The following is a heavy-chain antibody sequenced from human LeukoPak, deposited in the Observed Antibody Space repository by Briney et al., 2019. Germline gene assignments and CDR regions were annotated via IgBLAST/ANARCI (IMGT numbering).Heavy chain of an antibody. V-gene: IGHV3-23*01. CDR2: ISGSGDST. J-gene: IGHJ4*02. CDR1: GFTFSTYA. D-gene: IGHD3-22*01. Sequence: GGSLRLSCAASGFTFSTYAMSWVRQAPGKGLEWVSAISGSGDSTYYTDSVKGLFTISRDNSKNTLYLQMNSLRAEDTAVYYCAKDLSGYLIPDYWGQGTLVIVSS. CDR3: AKDLSGYLIPDY.